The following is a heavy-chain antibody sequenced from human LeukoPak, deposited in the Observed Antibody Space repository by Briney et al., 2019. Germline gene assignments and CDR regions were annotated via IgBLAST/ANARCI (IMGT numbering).Heavy chain of an antibody. CDR2: IYYSGTT. J-gene: IGHJ4*02. V-gene: IGHV4-39*01. D-gene: IGHD3-16*01. CDR3: ARRGRGSGGDFAS. CDR1: GGSISASSYY. Sequence: PSETLSLTCTVSGGSISASSYYWGWIRQPPGKGLEWIATIYYSGTTYYNPSLKSRVTISVDTSKNQFSLNLSSVTAADTAVYYCARRGRGSGGDFASGGKETLVPVS.